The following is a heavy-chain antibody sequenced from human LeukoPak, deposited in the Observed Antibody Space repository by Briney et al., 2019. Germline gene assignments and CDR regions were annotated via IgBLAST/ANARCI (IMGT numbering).Heavy chain of an antibody. V-gene: IGHV1-2*02. D-gene: IGHD2-2*01. CDR1: GYTFTGYY. CDR2: INPNSGGT. J-gene: IGHJ4*02. CDR3: AREVVPAAHFDY. Sequence: ASVKVSCKASGYTFTGYYMHWVRQAPGQGLEWMGWINPNSGGTDYAQKFQGRVTMTRDTSISAAYMELSRLRSDDTAVYYCAREVVPAAHFDYWGQGTLVTVSS.